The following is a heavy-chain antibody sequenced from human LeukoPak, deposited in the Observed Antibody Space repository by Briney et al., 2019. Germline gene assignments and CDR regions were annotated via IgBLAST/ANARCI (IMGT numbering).Heavy chain of an antibody. V-gene: IGHV4-39*07. J-gene: IGHJ4*02. CDR3: ARATYSSSSPLDY. D-gene: IGHD6-6*01. CDR1: GGSMSSSSYY. Sequence: SETLSLTCTVSGGSMSSSSYYWGWIRQPPGKGLEWIGSIYYSGSTYYNPSLKSRVTISVDTSKNQFSLKLSSVTAADTAVYYCARATYSSSSPLDYWGQGTLVTVSS. CDR2: IYYSGST.